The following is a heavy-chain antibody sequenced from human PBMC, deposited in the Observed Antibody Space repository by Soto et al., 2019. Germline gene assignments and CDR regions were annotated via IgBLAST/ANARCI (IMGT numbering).Heavy chain of an antibody. D-gene: IGHD6-6*01. CDR1: GFTFSSYS. J-gene: IGHJ6*02. CDR2: ISSSSSYI. CDR3: AREDSSSSWNYGMDV. Sequence: EVQLVESGGGLVKPGGSLRLSCAASGFTFSSYSMNWVRQAPGKGLEWVSSISSSSSYIYYADSVKGRFTISRDNAKNSLYLQMNSLRAEDTAVYYCAREDSSSSWNYGMDVWGQGTTVTVSS. V-gene: IGHV3-21*01.